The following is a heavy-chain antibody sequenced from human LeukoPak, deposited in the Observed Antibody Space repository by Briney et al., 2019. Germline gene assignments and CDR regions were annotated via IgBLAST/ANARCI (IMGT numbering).Heavy chain of an antibody. V-gene: IGHV3-30*02. J-gene: IGHJ4*02. CDR1: AFTFTSYG. CDR3: ARVRDTYGYLFDS. CDR2: IRYDGTNK. Sequence: PGGSLRLSCAASAFTFTSYGLHWVRQAPGKGLEWVAFIRYDGTNKYYADSVKGRFIISRDNSKNTLYLQMNSLRAEDTAVYYCARVRDTYGYLFDSWGQGTLVTVSS. D-gene: IGHD5-18*01.